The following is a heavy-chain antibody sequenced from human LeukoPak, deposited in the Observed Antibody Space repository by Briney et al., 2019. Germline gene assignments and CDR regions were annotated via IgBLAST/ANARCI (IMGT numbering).Heavy chain of an antibody. Sequence: GGSLRLSCAASGFTFSSYAMSWVRQAPGKGLEWVSAISTSADNTYHAGSVRGRFTISRDNSKNTLYLQINSLRAEDTAVYYCANTMIRGVTSGYWGQGTLVTVSS. CDR1: GFTFSSYA. CDR3: ANTMIRGVTSGY. J-gene: IGHJ4*02. CDR2: ISTSADNT. V-gene: IGHV3-23*01. D-gene: IGHD3-10*01.